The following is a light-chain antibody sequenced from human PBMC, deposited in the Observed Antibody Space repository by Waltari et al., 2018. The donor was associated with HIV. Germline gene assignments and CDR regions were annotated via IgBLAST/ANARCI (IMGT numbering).Light chain of an antibody. J-gene: IGLJ1*01. CDR2: QDS. CDR1: KLGDKY. CDR3: QAWDSSTLYV. Sequence: SYELTQPPSMSVSPGQTASITCSGAKLGDKYASWYQQTPGQSPVLVIYQDSKRPSGIPERFSGSNSGNTATLTISGTQAMDEAHYYCQAWDSSTLYVFGTGTKVTVL. V-gene: IGLV3-1*01.